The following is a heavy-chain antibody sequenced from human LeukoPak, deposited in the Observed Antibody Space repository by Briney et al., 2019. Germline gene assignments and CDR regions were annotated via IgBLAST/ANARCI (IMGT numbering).Heavy chain of an antibody. V-gene: IGHV3-9*01. D-gene: IGHD6-19*01. Sequence: GRSLRLSCAASGFTFDDYAMHWVRQAPGKGLEWVSGISWNSGSIGYADSVKGRFTISRDNAKNSLYLQMNSLRAEDTALYYCAKDTGANIAVAGMDLAGGVRPRFDPWGQGTLVTVSP. J-gene: IGHJ5*02. CDR1: GFTFDDYA. CDR3: AKDTGANIAVAGMDLAGGVRPRFDP. CDR2: ISWNSGSI.